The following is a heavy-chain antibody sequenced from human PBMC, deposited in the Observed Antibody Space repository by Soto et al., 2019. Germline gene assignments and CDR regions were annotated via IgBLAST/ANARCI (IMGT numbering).Heavy chain of an antibody. CDR2: TIPVFGTP. D-gene: IGHD6-13*01. Sequence: QVQLEQSGSEVKKSGSSVKVSCKASGYSFSSHALTWVRQAPGQALEGMGGTIPVFGTPSYAQKFQGRVTISADKSTNTSYLELRSLRSEDTAVYYCARGGALSTSWYWGDGLDSWGQGTQVTVSS. CDR3: ARGGALSTSWYWGDGLDS. V-gene: IGHV1-69*06. J-gene: IGHJ4*02. CDR1: GYSFSSHA.